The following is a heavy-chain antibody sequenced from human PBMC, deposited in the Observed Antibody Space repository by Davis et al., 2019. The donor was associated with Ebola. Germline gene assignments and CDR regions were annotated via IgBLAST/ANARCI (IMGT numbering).Heavy chain of an antibody. D-gene: IGHD2-2*01. CDR2: INPNSGGT. CDR3: ARVCCSSTSCWCYYYYGMDV. V-gene: IGHV1-2*04. Sequence: ASVKVSCKASGYTFTGYYMHWVRQAPGQGLEWMGWINPNSGGTNYAQKFQGWVTMTRDTSISTAYMELSRLRSDDTAVYYCARVCCSSTSCWCYYYYGMDVWGQGTTVTVSS. CDR1: GYTFTGYY. J-gene: IGHJ6*02.